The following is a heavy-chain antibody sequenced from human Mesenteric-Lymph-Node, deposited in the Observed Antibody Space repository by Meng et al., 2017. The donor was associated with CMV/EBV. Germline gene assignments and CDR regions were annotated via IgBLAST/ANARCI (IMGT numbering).Heavy chain of an antibody. CDR2: MNPNSGNT. CDR3: ARDLIVDYYYYYGMDV. V-gene: IGHV1-8*01. D-gene: IGHD2-15*01. Sequence: ASVKVSCKASGYTFTSYDINWVRQATGQGLEWMGWMNPNSGNTGYAQKFQGRVTMTRNTSTSTAYMELSSLRSDDTAVYYCARDLIVDYYYYYGMDVWGQGTTVTVSS. CDR1: GYTFTSYD. J-gene: IGHJ6*02.